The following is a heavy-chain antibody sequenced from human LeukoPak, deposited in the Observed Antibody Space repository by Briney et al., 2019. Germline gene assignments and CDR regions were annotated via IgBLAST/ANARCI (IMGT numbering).Heavy chain of an antibody. Sequence: GGSLRLSCGASGFTFSSYGMHWVRQAPGKGLEWVSVIYSGGTTYYADSMKGRFTISRDNSKNTLYLQMNSLRAADTAVYYCATESPSCGGDCFGYWGQGTLVTVSS. J-gene: IGHJ4*02. CDR1: GFTFSSYG. CDR2: IYSGGTT. V-gene: IGHV3-NL1*01. D-gene: IGHD2-21*01. CDR3: ATESPSCGGDCFGY.